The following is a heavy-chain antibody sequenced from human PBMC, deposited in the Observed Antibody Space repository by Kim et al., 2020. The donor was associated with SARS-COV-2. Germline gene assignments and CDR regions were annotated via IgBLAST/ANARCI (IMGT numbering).Heavy chain of an antibody. CDR1: GGSVSSGSYY. J-gene: IGHJ4*02. V-gene: IGHV4-61*01. D-gene: IGHD3-9*01. CDR2: IYYSGST. CDR3: ASETLFDLLTGWGGYYFAY. Sequence: SETLSLTCTVSGGSVSSGSYYWSWIRQPPGKGLEWIGYIYYSGSTNYNPSLKSRVTISVDTSKNQFSLKLSSVTAADTAVYYCASETLFDLLTGWGGYYFAYWGQGTLVTVSS.